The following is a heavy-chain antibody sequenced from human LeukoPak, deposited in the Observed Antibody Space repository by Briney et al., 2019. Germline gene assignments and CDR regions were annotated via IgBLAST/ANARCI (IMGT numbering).Heavy chain of an antibody. V-gene: IGHV4-31*03. CDR1: GGSFSSGNSL. J-gene: IGHJ4*02. CDR3: AREEGGHFDWLLSH. CDR2: IHYSGST. D-gene: IGHD3-9*01. Sequence: SQTLSLTCSVSGGSFSSGNSLWSWIRQYPGKGLEWIGYIHYSGSTYYNPSLMSRVSISADTSKNQFSLKLNSVTAADTAVYYCAREEGGHFDWLLSHWGQGTLVTVSS.